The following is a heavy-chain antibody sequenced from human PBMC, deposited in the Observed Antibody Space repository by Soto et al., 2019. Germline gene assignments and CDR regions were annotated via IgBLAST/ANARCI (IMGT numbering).Heavy chain of an antibody. CDR1: GFTFSNYN. D-gene: IGHD5-12*01. CDR2: ISRSSGYI. CDR3: ARCGTGVQDGYNYIPNY. J-gene: IGHJ4*02. Sequence: EVQLVESGGGLVKPGESLRLSCAASGFTFSNYNMIWVRQAPGKGLEWVSSISRSSGYIYYADSMKGRFTISRDNAKNYLFLQMNSLRDEDTAVYSCARCGTGVQDGYNYIPNYWGQGTLVTVSS. V-gene: IGHV3-21*01.